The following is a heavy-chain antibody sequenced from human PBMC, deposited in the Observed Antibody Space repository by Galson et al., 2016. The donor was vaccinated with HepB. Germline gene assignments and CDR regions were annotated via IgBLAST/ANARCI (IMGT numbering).Heavy chain of an antibody. CDR2: IRQAGNEK. CDR1: GLTFSNYW. V-gene: IGHV3-7*03. J-gene: IGHJ4*02. CDR3: ARDNSPTRGDFLLWYY. D-gene: IGHD2-21*01. Sequence: SLRLSCAVSGLTFSNYWMSWVRQAPGKGPEWVANIRQAGNEKFYVDSVKGRFTISRDNAKNSLYLQMNSLRAEDTAVYYCARDNSPTRGDFLLWYYWGQGTLVTVSS.